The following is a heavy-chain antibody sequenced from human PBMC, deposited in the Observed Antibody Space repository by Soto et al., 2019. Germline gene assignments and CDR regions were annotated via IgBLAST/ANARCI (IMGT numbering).Heavy chain of an antibody. J-gene: IGHJ6*02. Sequence: GGSLSLSCEVSGFTFSMYSMSWVRQSPGKGLEWVAKIPQDGVDGHYADSVKGRFTISRDNGKNSLYLQLNNLRAEDTAVYYCARDHLILPAHDFFYGSDVWGRGATVTVSS. D-gene: IGHD2-21*02. CDR2: IPQDGVDG. V-gene: IGHV3-7*03. CDR1: GFTFSMYS. CDR3: ARDHLILPAHDFFYGSDV.